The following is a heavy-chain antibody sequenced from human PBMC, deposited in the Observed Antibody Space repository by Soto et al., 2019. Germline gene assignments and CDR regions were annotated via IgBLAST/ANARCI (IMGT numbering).Heavy chain of an antibody. V-gene: IGHV1-2*02. J-gene: IGHJ6*02. Sequence: ASVKVSCKAVGYTFIGQYMYWVRQAPGQGLESMGWMDPNSGYTNYSQKFQGRVIITRDTSASTAYMELRSLRSEDTAVYYCARDSGGMDVWGQGTTVTVSS. CDR2: MDPNSGYT. CDR3: ARDSGGMDV. CDR1: GYTFIGQY.